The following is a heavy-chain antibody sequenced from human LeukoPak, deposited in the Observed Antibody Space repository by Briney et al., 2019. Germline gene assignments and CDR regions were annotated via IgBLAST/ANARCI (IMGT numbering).Heavy chain of an antibody. CDR1: GGSFSRFY. V-gene: IGHV4-34*01. CDR2: IDHRGDT. D-gene: IGHD5-24*01. J-gene: IGHJ4*03. Sequence: KASETLSLTCAVCGGSFSRFYWSWIRQSPGKGLEWIAEIDHRGDTNYNPSVKSRVTVSVDTSKNQFSLKVRSLSAADTAVYYCARGATISETGYFDFWGQGTLVTVSS. CDR3: ARGATISETGYFDF.